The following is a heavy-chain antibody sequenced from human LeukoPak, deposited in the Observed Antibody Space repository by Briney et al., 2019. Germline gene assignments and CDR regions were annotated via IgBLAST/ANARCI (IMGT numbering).Heavy chain of an antibody. CDR1: GYTFISYG. V-gene: IGHV1-18*01. D-gene: IGHD6-19*01. CDR2: ISAYNGNT. CDR3: ARNSHGYSSGWLQFNFDY. Sequence: ASVKVSCKASGYTFISYGISWVRQAPGQGLEWMGWISAYNGNTNYAQKLQGRVTMTTDTSTSTAYMELRSLRSDDTAVYYCARNSHGYSSGWLQFNFDYWGQGTLVTVSS. J-gene: IGHJ4*02.